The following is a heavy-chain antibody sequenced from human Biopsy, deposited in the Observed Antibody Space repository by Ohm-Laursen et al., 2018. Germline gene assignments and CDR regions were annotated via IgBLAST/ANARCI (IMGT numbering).Heavy chain of an antibody. J-gene: IGHJ3*02. CDR1: GVSISTYY. Sequence: SDTLSLTCTVSGVSISTYYWSWIRQSPGRGLEWIAYIYYSGSTDYNPSLKSRVTISLDTSKNQFSLKLSSVTAADTAIHYCAREAIGVATAFDIWGQGTMVTVSS. V-gene: IGHV4-59*01. CDR3: AREAIGVATAFDI. D-gene: IGHD5-12*01. CDR2: IYYSGST.